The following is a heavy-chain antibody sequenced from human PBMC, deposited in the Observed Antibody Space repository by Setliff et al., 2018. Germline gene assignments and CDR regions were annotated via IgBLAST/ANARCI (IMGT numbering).Heavy chain of an antibody. CDR1: GGSISNYY. Sequence: SETLSLTCTVSGGSISNYYWSWIRQPAGKGLEWIGRIYTSGSTNYNPSLKSRVTMSVDTSKNQFSPKLSSVTAADTAVYYCARKGISALSGAFDMWGQGTMVPSPQ. D-gene: IGHD1-26*01. CDR2: IYTSGST. V-gene: IGHV4-4*07. CDR3: ARKGISALSGAFDM. J-gene: IGHJ3*02.